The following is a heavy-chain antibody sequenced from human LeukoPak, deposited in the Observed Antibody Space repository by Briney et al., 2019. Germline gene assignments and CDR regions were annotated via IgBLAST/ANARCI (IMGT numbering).Heavy chain of an antibody. Sequence: GGSLRLSCAASGFSFSSYTMNWVRQAPGKELEWVSSISGSGSYIYYADSVEGRLTISRDNAKNSLNLEMNSLRAEDTAVYYCARDWGEYSSSSVGYWGQGTLVTVTS. J-gene: IGHJ4*02. CDR2: ISGSGSYI. CDR1: GFSFSSYT. V-gene: IGHV3-21*06. CDR3: ARDWGEYSSSSVGY. D-gene: IGHD6-6*01.